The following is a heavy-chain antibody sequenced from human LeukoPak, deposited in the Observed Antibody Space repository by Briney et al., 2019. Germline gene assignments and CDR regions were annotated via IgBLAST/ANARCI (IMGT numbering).Heavy chain of an antibody. CDR2: ISGSGGST. D-gene: IGHD6-19*01. V-gene: IGHV3-23*01. J-gene: IGHJ4*02. CDR1: GFTFSSYA. Sequence: GGYLRLSCAASGFTFSSYAMSWVRQAPGKGLEWVSGISGSGGSTYYADSVKGRFTISRDNSGTTLYLQMNSLRAEDTAVYYCARTPKLAVTGIVDYWGQGTLVTVSS. CDR3: ARTPKLAVTGIVDY.